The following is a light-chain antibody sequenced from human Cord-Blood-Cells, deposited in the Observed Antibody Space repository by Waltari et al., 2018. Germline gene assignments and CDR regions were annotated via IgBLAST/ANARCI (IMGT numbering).Light chain of an antibody. CDR2: DAS. CDR1: QSVSSY. J-gene: IGKJ4*01. CDR3: QQRSNWPLT. V-gene: IGKV3-11*01. Sequence: EIVLTQSPATLSLSPGESATPPSRASQSVSSYLAWYQQKPGQAPRLLISDASNRATGIPARFSGSGSGTDFTLTISSLEPEDFAVYYCQQRSNWPLTFGGGTKVEIK.